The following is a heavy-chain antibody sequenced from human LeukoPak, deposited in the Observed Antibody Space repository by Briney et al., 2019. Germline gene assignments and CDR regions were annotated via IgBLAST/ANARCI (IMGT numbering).Heavy chain of an antibody. CDR2: IIPIFGTA. D-gene: IGHD3-22*01. Sequence: GASVKVFCKASGGTFSSYAISWVRQAPGQGLEWMGGIIPIFGTANYAQKFQGRVTITTDESTSTAYMELSSLRSEDTAVYYCARTDYYDSSGYYPWGQGTLVTVSS. CDR1: GGTFSSYA. V-gene: IGHV1-69*05. CDR3: ARTDYYDSSGYYP. J-gene: IGHJ5*02.